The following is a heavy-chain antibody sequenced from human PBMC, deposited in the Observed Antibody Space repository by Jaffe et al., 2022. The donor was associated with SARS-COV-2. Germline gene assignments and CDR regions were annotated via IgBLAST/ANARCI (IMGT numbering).Heavy chain of an antibody. D-gene: IGHD2-2*01. V-gene: IGHV1-2*02. J-gene: IGHJ6*02. CDR1: GYTFTGYY. CDR3: ARDLEAIVVVPAAMRPYYYYGMDV. Sequence: QVQLVQSGAEVKKPGASVKVSCKASGYTFTGYYMHWVRQAPGQGLEWMGWINPNSGGTNYAQKFQGRVTMTRDTSISTAYMELSRLRSDDTAVYYCARDLEAIVVVPAAMRPYYYYGMDVWGQGTTVTVSS. CDR2: INPNSGGT.